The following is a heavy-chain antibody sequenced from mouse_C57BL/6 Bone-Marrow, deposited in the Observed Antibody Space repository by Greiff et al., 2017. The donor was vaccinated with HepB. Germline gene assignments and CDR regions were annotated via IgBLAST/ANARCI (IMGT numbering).Heavy chain of an antibody. V-gene: IGHV1-66*01. D-gene: IGHD1-1*01. Sequence: VKLMESGPELVKPGASVKISCKASGYSFTSYYIHWVKQRPGQGLEWIGWIYPGGGNTKYNEKFKGKTTLTEDTSSSTAYIQLSSLTSEDSAVYYCAGGDYGRGYFDVWGTGTTVTVSS. CDR1: GYSFTSYY. CDR3: AGGDYGRGYFDV. J-gene: IGHJ1*03. CDR2: IYPGGGNT.